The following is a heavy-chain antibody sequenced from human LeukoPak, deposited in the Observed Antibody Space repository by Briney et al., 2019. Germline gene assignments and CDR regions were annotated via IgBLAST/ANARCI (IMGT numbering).Heavy chain of an antibody. V-gene: IGHV4-59*04. CDR1: GGSISSYY. CDR3: ASQRRYSSSLSPFDY. D-gene: IGHD6-13*01. Sequence: SETLSLTCSVSGGSISSYYWSWIRQPPGKGLEWIGSIYYSGSTYYNPSLKSRVTMSVDTSKNQFSLKLSSVTAADTAVYYCASQRRYSSSLSPFDYWGQGTLVTVSS. CDR2: IYYSGST. J-gene: IGHJ4*02.